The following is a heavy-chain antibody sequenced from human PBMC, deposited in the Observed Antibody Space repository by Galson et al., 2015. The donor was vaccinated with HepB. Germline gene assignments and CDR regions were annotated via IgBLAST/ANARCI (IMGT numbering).Heavy chain of an antibody. CDR2: IFPMFGTV. CDR1: GGTCSNHA. CDR3: AEGPSGYDSFDY. J-gene: IGHJ4*02. V-gene: IGHV1-69*06. Sequence: SVKVSCKASGGTCSNHAISWVRQAPGQGLDWMGGIFPMFGTVNLAQKFQGRVTITADKSTSTAYMELSRLRSEDTAVYYCAEGPSGYDSFDYWGRGTLVTVSS. D-gene: IGHD5-12*01.